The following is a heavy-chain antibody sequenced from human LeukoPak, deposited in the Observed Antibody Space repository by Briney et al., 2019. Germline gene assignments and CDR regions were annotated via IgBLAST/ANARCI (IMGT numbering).Heavy chain of an antibody. D-gene: IGHD3-16*01. J-gene: IGHJ3*02. CDR1: GGSISSYY. V-gene: IGHV4-59*08. CDR3: ARQGSGGRASDI. Sequence: SETLSLTCNVSGGSISSYYWSWIRQPPGKGLEWIGYMSNSGSTNYNPSLKSRVTISLDTSKNQFSLKLSSVTAADTAVYYCARQGSGGRASDIWGQGTMVTVSS. CDR2: MSNSGST.